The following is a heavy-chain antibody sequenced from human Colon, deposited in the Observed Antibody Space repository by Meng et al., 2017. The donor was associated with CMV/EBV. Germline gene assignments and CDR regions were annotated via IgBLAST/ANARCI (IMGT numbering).Heavy chain of an antibody. Sequence: GGSLRLSCATSGFTFSSYAMGWVRQAPGKGLEWVSAISADGGSTYYANSVMGRFTISRDNSKNTLYLRMIDLRAEDTAMYYCAKDRAYCGSFSCSPNYFDGWGQGNLVTVSS. CDR1: GFTFSSYA. D-gene: IGHD2-21*01. CDR3: AKDRAYCGSFSCSPNYFDG. CDR2: ISADGGST. J-gene: IGHJ4*02. V-gene: IGHV3-23*01.